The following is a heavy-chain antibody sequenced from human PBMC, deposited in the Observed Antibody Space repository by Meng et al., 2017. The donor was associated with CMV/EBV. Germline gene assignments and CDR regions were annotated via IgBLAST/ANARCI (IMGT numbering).Heavy chain of an antibody. CDR1: GFTFSSYE. CDR3: ARGEPGRYYYDSSGYSTKFDY. J-gene: IGHJ4*02. CDR2: ISSSGSTI. V-gene: IGHV3-48*03. Sequence: GESLKISCAASGFTFSSYEMNWVRQAPGKGLEWVSYISSSGSTIYYADSVKGRFTISRDNAKNSLYLQMNSLRAEDTAVYYCARGEPGRYYYDSSGYSTKFDYWGRGTLVTVSS. D-gene: IGHD3-22*01.